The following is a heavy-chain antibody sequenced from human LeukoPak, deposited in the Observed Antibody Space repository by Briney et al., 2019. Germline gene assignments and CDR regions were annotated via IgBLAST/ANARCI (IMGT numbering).Heavy chain of an antibody. CDR3: ASSSGYYSSFSYFDY. V-gene: IGHV4-34*01. CDR1: GGSFSGYY. Sequence: PSETLSLTCAVYGGSFSGYYWSWIRQPPGKGLEWIGEINHSGSTNYNPSLKSRVTISVDTSKNQFSLKLSSVTAADTAVYYCASSSGYYSSFSYFDYWGQGTLVTVSS. D-gene: IGHD3-22*01. CDR2: INHSGST. J-gene: IGHJ4*02.